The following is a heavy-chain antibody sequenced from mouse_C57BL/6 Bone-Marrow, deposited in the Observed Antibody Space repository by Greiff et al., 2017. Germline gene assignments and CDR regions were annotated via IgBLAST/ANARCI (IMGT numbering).Heavy chain of an antibody. V-gene: IGHV5-6*02. Sequence: EVMLVESGGDLVKPGGSLKLSCAASGFTFSSYGMSWVRQTPDKRLEWVATLSSGGSYTYYPDSVKGRFTIPRDKSQNTLYLQMSSLKSEDTAMYYCARRGGAYWGQGTLVTVSA. CDR1: GFTFSSYG. CDR3: ARRGGAY. CDR2: LSSGGSYT. J-gene: IGHJ3*01.